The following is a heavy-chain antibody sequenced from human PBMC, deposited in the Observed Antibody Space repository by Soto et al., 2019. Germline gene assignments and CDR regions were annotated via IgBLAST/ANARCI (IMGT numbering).Heavy chain of an antibody. CDR2: ISAYNGNT. Sequence: GASVKVSCKASGYTFTSYGISWVRQAPGQGLEWMGWISAYNGNTNYAQKLQGRVTMTTDTSTSTAYMELRSLRSDDTAVYYCARGTPIVGANAYYYYGMDVWGQGTTVTVSS. CDR1: GYTFTSYG. J-gene: IGHJ6*02. V-gene: IGHV1-18*01. D-gene: IGHD1-26*01. CDR3: ARGTPIVGANAYYYYGMDV.